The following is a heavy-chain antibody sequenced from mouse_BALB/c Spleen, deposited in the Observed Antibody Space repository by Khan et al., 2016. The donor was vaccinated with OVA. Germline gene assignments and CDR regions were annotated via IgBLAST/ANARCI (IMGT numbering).Heavy chain of an antibody. Sequence: QVQLQQSGPELVKPGASVKMSCKASGYTFTDYVINWVKQRTGQGLEWIGDIFTGGGSSYYNEKFKGKAKLTADKSSNTAYMQLSSLTFEDSAVYFCARGGYSVFAYWGQGTLVTVSA. CDR2: IFTGGGSS. V-gene: IGHV1-77*01. D-gene: IGHD1-1*01. CDR3: ARGGYSVFAY. J-gene: IGHJ3*01. CDR1: GYTFTDYV.